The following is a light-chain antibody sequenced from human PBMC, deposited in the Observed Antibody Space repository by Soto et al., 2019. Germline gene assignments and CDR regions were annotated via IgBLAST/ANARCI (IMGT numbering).Light chain of an antibody. V-gene: IGKV3-20*01. CDR1: QSVSSSY. Sequence: EIVLTQSPGTLSLSPGERATLSCRASQSVSSSYLAWYQQKPGQAPRLLIYGASSRATGIPDRFSGSGSGTDFTLTISRLEPEDFAVYYCQQYCSSPPNTFGQGTKLESK. CDR2: GAS. CDR3: QQYCSSPPNT. J-gene: IGKJ2*01.